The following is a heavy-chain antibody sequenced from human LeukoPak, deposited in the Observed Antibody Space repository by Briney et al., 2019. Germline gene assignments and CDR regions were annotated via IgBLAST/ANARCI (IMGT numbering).Heavy chain of an antibody. V-gene: IGHV3-7*01. CDR2: IKQDGSEK. J-gene: IGHJ4*02. CDR3: AASSSSVLYYFDY. Sequence: AGGSLRLSCAASGFTFSSYWMSWVRQAPGKGLEWVANIKQDGSEKYYVDSVKGRFTISRDNAKNSLYLQMNSLRAEDTAVYYCAASSSSVLYYFDYWGQGTPVTVSS. D-gene: IGHD6-6*01. CDR1: GFTFSSYW.